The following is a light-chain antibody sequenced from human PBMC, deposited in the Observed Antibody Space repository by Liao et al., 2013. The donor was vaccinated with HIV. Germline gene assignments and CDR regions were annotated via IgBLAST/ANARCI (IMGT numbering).Light chain of an antibody. Sequence: SYVLTQSPSVSVAPGNTAKITCGGDSIGSKSVHWFQQKPGQAPAVVIYSDSDRPSGIPERFSGSNSGNTATLTITGTQALDEADYYCQTWDSSTVVFGGGTKLTVL. CDR1: SIGSKS. CDR3: QTWDSSTVV. V-gene: IGLV3-21*01. J-gene: IGLJ3*02. CDR2: SDS.